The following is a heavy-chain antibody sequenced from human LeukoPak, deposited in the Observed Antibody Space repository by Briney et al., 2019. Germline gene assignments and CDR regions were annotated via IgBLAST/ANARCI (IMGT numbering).Heavy chain of an antibody. V-gene: IGHV3-11*01. CDR3: AREKNTGWSKFHDAFDI. CDR1: GFTFSDYY. CDR2: ISSSGSTI. J-gene: IGHJ3*02. D-gene: IGHD6-19*01. Sequence: GGSLRLSCAASGFTFSDYYMSWIRQAPGKGLEWVSYISSSGSTIYYADSVKGRFTISRDNAKNSLYLQMNSLRAEDTAVYYCAREKNTGWSKFHDAFDIWGQGTMVTVSS.